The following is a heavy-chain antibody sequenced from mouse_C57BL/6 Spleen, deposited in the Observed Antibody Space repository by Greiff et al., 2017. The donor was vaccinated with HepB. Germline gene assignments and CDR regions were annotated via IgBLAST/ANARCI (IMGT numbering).Heavy chain of an antibody. D-gene: IGHD1-1*01. Sequence: QVHVKQSGAELVRPGTSVKVSCKASGYAFTNYLIEWVKQRPGQGLEWIGVINPGSGGTNYNEKFKGKATLTADKSSSTAYMQLSSLTSEDSAVYFCAREDYGSSYFDYWGQGTTLTVSS. CDR1: GYAFTNYL. CDR3: AREDYGSSYFDY. J-gene: IGHJ2*01. V-gene: IGHV1-54*01. CDR2: INPGSGGT.